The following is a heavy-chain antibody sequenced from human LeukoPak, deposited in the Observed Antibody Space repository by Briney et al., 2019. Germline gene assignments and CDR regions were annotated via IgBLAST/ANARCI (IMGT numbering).Heavy chain of an antibody. Sequence: GGSLRLSCAASGFTFSSYSMNWVRQAPGKGLEWVSSISSSSSYIYYADSVKGRFTISRDNAKNSLYLQMNSLRAEDTAVYYCARSQWELPGDFDYWGQGTLVTVS. CDR2: ISSSSSYI. J-gene: IGHJ4*02. D-gene: IGHD1-26*01. CDR1: GFTFSSYS. CDR3: ARSQWELPGDFDY. V-gene: IGHV3-21*01.